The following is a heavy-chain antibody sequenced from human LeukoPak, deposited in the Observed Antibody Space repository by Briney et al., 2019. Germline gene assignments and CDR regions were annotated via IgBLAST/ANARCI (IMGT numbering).Heavy chain of an antibody. Sequence: PGGSLRLSCAASGFTFSSYAMTWVRQAPGKGLEWVSVISISGGSTYYADSVKGRFTISRDNSKNTLSLQMNSLRDEDTAVYYCVNIAARPIPPYWGQGTLVTVSS. CDR2: ISISGGST. CDR3: VNIAARPIPPY. CDR1: GFTFSSYA. V-gene: IGHV3-23*01. J-gene: IGHJ4*02. D-gene: IGHD6-6*01.